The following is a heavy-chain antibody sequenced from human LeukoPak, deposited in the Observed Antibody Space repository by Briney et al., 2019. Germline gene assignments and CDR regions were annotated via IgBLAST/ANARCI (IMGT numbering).Heavy chain of an antibody. J-gene: IGHJ6*04. CDR2: ISSTGSSI. CDR3: AELGITMIGGV. D-gene: IGHD3-10*02. V-gene: IGHV3-21*01. CDR1: GFTFKAYS. Sequence: GGSLRLSCVGAGFTFKAYSMSWVRQAPGKGLEWVSSISSTGSSIYYADSVEGRFTISRDNAKNSLYLQMNSLRAEDTAVYYCAELGITMIGGVWGKGTTVTISS.